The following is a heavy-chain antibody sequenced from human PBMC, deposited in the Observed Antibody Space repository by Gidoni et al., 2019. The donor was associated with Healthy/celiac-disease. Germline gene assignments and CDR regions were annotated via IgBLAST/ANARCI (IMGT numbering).Heavy chain of an antibody. Sequence: EVQLLESGGGLVQPGGSLRLSCAASGFTLSSYAMSWVRQAPGRGLEWVSAISGSGGSTYYADSVKGRFTISRDNSKNTLYLQMNSLRAEDTAVYYCAKMFGRWLAPKEYYFDYWGQGTLVTVSS. CDR3: AKMFGRWLAPKEYYFDY. CDR2: ISGSGGST. V-gene: IGHV3-23*01. CDR1: GFTLSSYA. D-gene: IGHD3-10*02. J-gene: IGHJ4*02.